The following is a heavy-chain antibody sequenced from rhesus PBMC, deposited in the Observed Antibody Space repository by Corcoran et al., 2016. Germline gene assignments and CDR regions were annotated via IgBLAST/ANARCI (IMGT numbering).Heavy chain of an antibody. V-gene: IGHV4-73*01. Sequence: QVQLQQWGEGLVKPSETLSLTCAVYGGSISGYYYWSWIRQPPGKGLEWIGYIYGTTASPNYTPSLKNRVTISKDPSKNQFSLQLSSVTAADTAVYYCAGLVYRGGFDFWGQGVLVTVSS. CDR1: GGSISGYYY. D-gene: IGHD5-24*01. CDR3: AGLVYRGGFDF. CDR2: IYGTTASP. J-gene: IGHJ4*01.